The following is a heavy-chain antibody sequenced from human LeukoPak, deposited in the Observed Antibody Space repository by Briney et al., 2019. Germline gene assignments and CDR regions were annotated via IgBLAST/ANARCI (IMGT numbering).Heavy chain of an antibody. CDR1: GFTFSSYS. CDR2: ISSSSGYI. J-gene: IGHJ4*02. D-gene: IGHD3-10*01. Sequence: GGSLRLSCAASGFTFSSYSMNWVRQAPGKGLEWVSSISSSSGYIYYADSVKGRFTISRDNSKNTLYLQMNSLRAEDTAVYYCAKVRFGVMARYYFDYWGQGTLVTVSS. V-gene: IGHV3-21*04. CDR3: AKVRFGVMARYYFDY.